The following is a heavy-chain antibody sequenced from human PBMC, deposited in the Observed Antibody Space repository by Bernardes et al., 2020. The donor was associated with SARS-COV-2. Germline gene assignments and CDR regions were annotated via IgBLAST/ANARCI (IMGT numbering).Heavy chain of an antibody. Sequence: GGSLRLSCAASEFTISSYTMNWVRQAPGKGLEWVSSISASGDNSYHAGSVKGRFTISRDNSKNTLYLQMTSLRVEDTALYYCARGSGSYFGYGLDVWGQVTTVSVTS. CDR3: ARGSGSYFGYGLDV. CDR1: EFTISSYT. CDR2: ISASGDNS. D-gene: IGHD3-10*01. V-gene: IGHV3-23*01. J-gene: IGHJ6*02.